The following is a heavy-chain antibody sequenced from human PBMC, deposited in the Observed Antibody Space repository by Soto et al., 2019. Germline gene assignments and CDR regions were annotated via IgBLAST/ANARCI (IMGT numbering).Heavy chain of an antibody. CDR1: GGSINSADYY. CDR3: ARASTIFGVVVRFDS. J-gene: IGHJ4*02. D-gene: IGHD3-3*01. CDR2: IYYSGST. V-gene: IGHV4-30-4*01. Sequence: SETLSLTCTVSGGSINSADYYWSWIRQPPGKGLEWIGYIYYSGSTYYNPSLKSRVTISVDTSKSQFSLKLGSVTAADAAVYYCARASTIFGVVVRFDSWGQGTLVTVSS.